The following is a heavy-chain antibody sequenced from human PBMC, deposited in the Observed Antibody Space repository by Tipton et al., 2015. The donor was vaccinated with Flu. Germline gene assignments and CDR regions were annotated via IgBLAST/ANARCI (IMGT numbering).Heavy chain of an antibody. CDR3: ARHGVVPAAMYY. V-gene: IGHV4-34*01. Sequence: TLSLTCAVYGGSFSGYYWSWIRQPPGKGLERIGEINHSGSTNYNPSLKSRVTISVDTSKNQFSLKLSSVTAADTAVYYCARHGVVPAAMYYWGQGTLVTVPS. J-gene: IGHJ4*02. CDR2: INHSGST. CDR1: GGSFSGYY. D-gene: IGHD2-2*01.